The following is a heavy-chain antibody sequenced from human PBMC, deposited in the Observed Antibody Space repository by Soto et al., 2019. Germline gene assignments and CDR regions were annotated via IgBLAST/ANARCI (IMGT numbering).Heavy chain of an antibody. Sequence: QVQLQESGPGLVKPSQTLSLTCTVSGGSISSGGYYWSWIRQHPGKGLEWIGYIYYSGSTYYNPSLKSRVTISVDTSKNQFSLKLSSVTAADTAVYYCARGLDVVVPAAITHYYYGMDVWGQGTTVTVSS. CDR3: ARGLDVVVPAAITHYYYGMDV. CDR2: IYYSGST. J-gene: IGHJ6*02. V-gene: IGHV4-31*03. CDR1: GGSISSGGYY. D-gene: IGHD2-2*01.